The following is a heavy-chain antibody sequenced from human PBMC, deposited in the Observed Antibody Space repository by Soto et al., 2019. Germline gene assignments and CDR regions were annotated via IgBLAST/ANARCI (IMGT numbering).Heavy chain of an antibody. J-gene: IGHJ6*02. CDR2: INPNSGGT. Sequence: ASVKVSCKASGYTFTGYYMHWVRQAPGQGLEWMGWINPNSGGTNYAQKFQGRVTMTRDTSISTAYMELSRLRSDDTAVYYCASPRDQLLSGYYYYYGMDVWGQGTTVTVS. CDR3: ASPRDQLLSGYYYYYGMDV. CDR1: GYTFTGYY. D-gene: IGHD2-2*01. V-gene: IGHV1-2*02.